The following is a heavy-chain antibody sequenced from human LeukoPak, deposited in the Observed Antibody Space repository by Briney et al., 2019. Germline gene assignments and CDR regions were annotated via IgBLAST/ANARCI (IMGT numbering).Heavy chain of an antibody. Sequence: GGSLRLSCAASGFTFSTYAMSWVRQPPGKGLEWVSTISGSGGSTYYADCVQGPFTTSRDNSKNTLYLQMNSLRAEDTAVYYCAKDQGTSGRYFLYYFDYWGQGTLVAVSS. J-gene: IGHJ4*02. V-gene: IGHV3-23*01. CDR3: AKDQGTSGRYFLYYFDY. D-gene: IGHD1-26*01. CDR2: ISGSGGST. CDR1: GFTFSTYA.